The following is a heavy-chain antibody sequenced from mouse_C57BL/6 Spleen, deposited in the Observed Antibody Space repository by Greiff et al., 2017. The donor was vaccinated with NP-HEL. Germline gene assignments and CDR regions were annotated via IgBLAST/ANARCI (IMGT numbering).Heavy chain of an antibody. V-gene: IGHV1-69*01. Sequence: QVQLQQPGAELVMPGASVKLSCKASGYTFTSYWMHWVKQRPGQGLEWIGEIDPSDSYTNYNQKFKGKSTLTVDKSASTAYMQLSSLTSEDSAVYYCARYGITAAMDDWGQGTSVTVSS. CDR3: ARYGITAAMDD. J-gene: IGHJ4*01. CDR1: GYTFTSYW. CDR2: IDPSDSYT. D-gene: IGHD1-1*01.